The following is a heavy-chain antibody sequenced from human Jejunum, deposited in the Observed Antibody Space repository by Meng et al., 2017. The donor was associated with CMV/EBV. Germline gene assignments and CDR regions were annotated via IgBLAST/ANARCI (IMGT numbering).Heavy chain of an antibody. J-gene: IGHJ6*02. CDR1: AA. D-gene: IGHD3-22*01. CDR2: TYYRTKWYH. V-gene: IGHV6-1*01. CDR3: ARERYDSSGYIRTYGMDV. Sequence: AAWNLIRLSPSRGLEWLGRTYYRTKWYHDYATSVKSRLTITPDTSRNQLFLQLNSVTPEDTAVYYCARERYDSSGYIRTYGMDVWGQGTTVTVSS.